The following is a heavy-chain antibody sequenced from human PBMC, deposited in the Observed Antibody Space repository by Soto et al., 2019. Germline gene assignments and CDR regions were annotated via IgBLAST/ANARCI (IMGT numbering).Heavy chain of an antibody. J-gene: IGHJ5*02. CDR2: IYHGGST. V-gene: IGHV4-38-2*01. Sequence: ASGTLFLTCAVSGYSISSGYYWGWVRPPPGEGVEWVGIIYHGGSTYYNPSLNSRVTLSIDMTNNHVSLILNSVTAADTAVYYCARVGPWVPYYYDSSPYTFENWFDPWGQGTLVTVSS. CDR3: ARVGPWVPYYYDSSPYTFENWFDP. CDR1: GYSISSGYY. D-gene: IGHD3-22*01.